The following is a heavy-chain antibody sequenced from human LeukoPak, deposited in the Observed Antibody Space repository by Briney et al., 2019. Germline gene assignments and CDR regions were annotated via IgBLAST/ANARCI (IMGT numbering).Heavy chain of an antibody. CDR2: IYYSGST. CDR1: GGSISSSNYY. Sequence: SETLSLTCTVSGGSISSSNYYWGWIRQPPGKGLEWIGSIYYSGSTYYNPSLKSRVTISVDTSKNQFSLKLGSVTAADTAVYYCARSLIVAGLHWFDPWGQGTLVTVSS. D-gene: IGHD2/OR15-2a*01. J-gene: IGHJ5*02. CDR3: ARSLIVAGLHWFDP. V-gene: IGHV4-39*07.